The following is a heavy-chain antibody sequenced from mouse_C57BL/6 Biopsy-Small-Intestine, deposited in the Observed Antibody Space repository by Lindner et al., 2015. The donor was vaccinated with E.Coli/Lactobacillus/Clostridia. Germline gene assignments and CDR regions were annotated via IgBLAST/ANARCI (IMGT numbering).Heavy chain of an antibody. Sequence: VQLQESGPGMVKPSQSLSLTCTVTGYSITSGYDWHWIRHFPGNKLGWMGYISYSGSTNYNPSLKSRISITHDTSKNHFFLKLNSVTTEDTATYYCARDYYGGFAYWGQGTLVTVSA. CDR2: ISYSGST. V-gene: IGHV3-1*01. CDR1: GYSITSGYD. J-gene: IGHJ3*01. D-gene: IGHD1-1*02. CDR3: ARDYYGGFAY.